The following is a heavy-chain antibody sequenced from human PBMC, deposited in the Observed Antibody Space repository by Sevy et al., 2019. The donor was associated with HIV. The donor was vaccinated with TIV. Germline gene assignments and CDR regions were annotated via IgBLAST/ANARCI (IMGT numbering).Heavy chain of an antibody. CDR1: GFTFSTYW. Sequence: GGSLRLSCAASGFTFSTYWMSWVRQAPGKGLEWVANIKQDGSEKYYVDSVKGRFSISRDNAKNPLYLQMNSLRAEDTSVYYCARVPLITARPDNWFDPWGQGTLVTVSS. CDR3: ARVPLITARPDNWFDP. CDR2: IKQDGSEK. D-gene: IGHD6-6*01. J-gene: IGHJ5*02. V-gene: IGHV3-7*03.